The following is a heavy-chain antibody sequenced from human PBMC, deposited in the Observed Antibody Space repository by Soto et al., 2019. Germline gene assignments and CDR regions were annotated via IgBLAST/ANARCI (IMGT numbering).Heavy chain of an antibody. CDR1: GGSISPYY. D-gene: IGHD5-12*01. V-gene: IGHV4-59*01. J-gene: IGHJ4*02. CDR3: AGHRGYGGSPLDY. CDR2: IYYSGNT. Sequence: QVQLQESGPGLVKPSETLSLTCTVSGGSISPYYWSWIRQSPGKGLEWIGYIYYSGNTNYNPSLKSRVTISVDTPRNQFSLKLSSVTAADTAVYYCAGHRGYGGSPLDYWGQGTLVTVSS.